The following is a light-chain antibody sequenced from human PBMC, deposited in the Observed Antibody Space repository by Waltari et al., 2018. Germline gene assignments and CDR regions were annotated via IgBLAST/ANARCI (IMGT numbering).Light chain of an antibody. CDR1: QRVLHSSNKQNH. CDR3: QQYYTSPALT. V-gene: IGKV4-1*01. CDR2: WAS. J-gene: IGKJ4*01. Sequence: DIVMTQSPDSLALSLGARATITCQPSQRVLHSSNKQNHLAWYQHKRGQPPKLIIYWASTRESGVPDRFSGSGSGTDFTLTINSLQPEDAAVYYCQQYYTSPALTFGGGTTVEIK.